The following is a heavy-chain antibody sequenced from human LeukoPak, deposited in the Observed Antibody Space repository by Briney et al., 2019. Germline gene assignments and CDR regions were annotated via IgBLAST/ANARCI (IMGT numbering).Heavy chain of an antibody. D-gene: IGHD2-2*01. CDR1: GFTFSDYY. J-gene: IGHJ6*03. Sequence: GGSLRLSCAASGFTFSDYYMSWIRQAPGKGLEWVSYISSSGSIISYADSVKGRFTISRDNAKKSLYLQMNSLRAEDTAVYYCASVRKGYCSSTSCYAKGYYYYYMDVWGKGTTVTISS. CDR2: ISSSGSII. CDR3: ASVRKGYCSSTSCYAKGYYYYYMDV. V-gene: IGHV3-11*04.